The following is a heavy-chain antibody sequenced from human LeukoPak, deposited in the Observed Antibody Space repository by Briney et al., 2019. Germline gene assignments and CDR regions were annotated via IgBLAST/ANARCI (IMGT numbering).Heavy chain of an antibody. D-gene: IGHD6-13*01. Sequence: SVKVSCKASGGTFSSYAISWVRQAPGQGLEWMGGIIPIFGTANYAQKFQGRVTITTDESTSTAYMELSSLRSEDTAVYYCARDRAAAGPRWFDPWGQGTLVTVSS. CDR1: GGTFSSYA. J-gene: IGHJ5*02. CDR3: ARDRAAAGPRWFDP. CDR2: IIPIFGTA. V-gene: IGHV1-69*05.